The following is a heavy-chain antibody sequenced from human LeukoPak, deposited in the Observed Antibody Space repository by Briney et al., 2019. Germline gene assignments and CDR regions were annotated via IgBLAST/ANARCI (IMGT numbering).Heavy chain of an antibody. J-gene: IGHJ4*02. CDR1: GFTFSSYG. V-gene: IGHV3-33*01. D-gene: IGHD6-19*01. CDR2: IWYDGSNK. Sequence: GGSLRLSCAASGFTFSSYGMHWVRQAPGKGLEWVAVIWYDGSNKYYADSVKGRFTISRDNSKNTLYLQMNSLRDEDTAVYYCARTLSSGWYRGSFDYWGQGTLVTVSS. CDR3: ARTLSSGWYRGSFDY.